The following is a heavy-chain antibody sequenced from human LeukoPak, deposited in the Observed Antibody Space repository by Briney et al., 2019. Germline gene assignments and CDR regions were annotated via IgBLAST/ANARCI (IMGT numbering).Heavy chain of an antibody. CDR2: INPDSGGT. V-gene: IGHV1-2*02. CDR1: GYTFTGYC. Sequence: ASVEVSCKASGYTFTGYCMHWVRQAPGQGLEWMGWINPDSGGTNYAQKFQGRVTMTRDTSISTAYMELSRLRSDDTAVYYCARGPYQLLSVDYWGQGTLVTVSS. D-gene: IGHD2-2*01. CDR3: ARGPYQLLSVDY. J-gene: IGHJ4*02.